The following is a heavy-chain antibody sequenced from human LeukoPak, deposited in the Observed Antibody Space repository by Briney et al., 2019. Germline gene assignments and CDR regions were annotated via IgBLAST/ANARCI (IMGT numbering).Heavy chain of an antibody. V-gene: IGHV4-59*01. CDR3: ARVGVAVAEVSYFDY. CDR1: GGSFSGYY. D-gene: IGHD6-19*01. CDR2: IYYSGST. J-gene: IGHJ4*02. Sequence: PSETLSLTCAVYGGSFSGYYWSWIRQPPGKGLEWIGYIYYSGSTNYNPSLKSRVTISVDTSKNQFSLKLSSVTAADTAVYYCARVGVAVAEVSYFDYWGQGTLVTISS.